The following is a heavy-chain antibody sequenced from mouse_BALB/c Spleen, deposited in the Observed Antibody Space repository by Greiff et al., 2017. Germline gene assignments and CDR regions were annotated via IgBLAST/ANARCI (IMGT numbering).Heavy chain of an antibody. D-gene: IGHD5-2*01. CDR3: AREGILGYAMDY. CDR2: ISYDGSN. CDR1: GYSITSGYY. V-gene: IGHV3-6*02. Sequence: ESGPGLVKPSQSLSLTCSVTGYSITSGYYWNWIRQFPGNKLEWMGYISYDGSNNYNPSLKNRISITRDTSKNQFFLKLNSVTTEDTATYYCAREGILGYAMDYWGQGTSVTVSS. J-gene: IGHJ4*01.